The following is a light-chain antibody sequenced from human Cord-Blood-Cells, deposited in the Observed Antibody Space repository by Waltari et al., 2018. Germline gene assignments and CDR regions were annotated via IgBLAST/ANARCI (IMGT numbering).Light chain of an antibody. CDR1: SSDVGGYNY. J-gene: IGLJ3*02. CDR3: SSYTSSSTRV. CDR2: DVS. Sequence: QSALTQPASVSGSPGQSITISCTGTSSDVGGYNYVSWYQQHPGKAPKLMIYDVSNRPSGVSNRCSGSKAGNTASLTISGLQAEDEADDYCSSYTSSSTRVFGGGTKLTVL. V-gene: IGLV2-14*01.